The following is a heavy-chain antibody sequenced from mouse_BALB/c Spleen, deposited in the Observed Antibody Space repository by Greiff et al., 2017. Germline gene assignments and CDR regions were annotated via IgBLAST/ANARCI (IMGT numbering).Heavy chain of an antibody. J-gene: IGHJ3*01. CDR1: GYSITSGYY. V-gene: IGHV3-6*02. D-gene: IGHD1-1*01. CDR2: ISYDGSN. Sequence: EVQVVESGPGLVKPSQSLSLTCSVTGYSITSGYYWNWIRQFPGNKLEWMGYISYDGSNNYNPSLKNRISITRDTSKNQFFLKLNSVTTEDTATYYCARETYYGSSYDAYWGQGTLVTVSA. CDR3: ARETYYGSSYDAY.